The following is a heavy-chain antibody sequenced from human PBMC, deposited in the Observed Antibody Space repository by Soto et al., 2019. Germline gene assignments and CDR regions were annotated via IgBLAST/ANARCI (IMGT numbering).Heavy chain of an antibody. CDR3: AREYYYGSGSYLPFGY. Sequence: SETLSLTCTVSGGSISSSSYYWGWIRQPPGKGLEWIGSIYYSGSTYYNPSLKSRVTISVDTSKNQFSLKLSSVTAADTAVYYCAREYYYGSGSYLPFGYWGQGTLVTVSS. J-gene: IGHJ4*02. CDR2: IYYSGST. D-gene: IGHD3-10*01. V-gene: IGHV4-39*01. CDR1: GGSISSSSYY.